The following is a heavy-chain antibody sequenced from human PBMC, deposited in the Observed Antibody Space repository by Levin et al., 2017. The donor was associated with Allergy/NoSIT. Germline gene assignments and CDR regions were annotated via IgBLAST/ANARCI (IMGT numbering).Heavy chain of an antibody. CDR3: ARSVRFSSGYYFDH. CDR2: IYYTGST. CDR1: GGSISTYY. V-gene: IGHV4-59*01. D-gene: IGHD6-19*01. Sequence: PSETLSLTCTVSGGSISTYYGSWIRQPPEKGLEWLGHIYYTGSTNYNPSLKSRVTMSLDTSKNQFSLKLDSVTAADTALYYCARSVRFSSGYYFDHWGPPTLITVSS. J-gene: IGHJ4*02.